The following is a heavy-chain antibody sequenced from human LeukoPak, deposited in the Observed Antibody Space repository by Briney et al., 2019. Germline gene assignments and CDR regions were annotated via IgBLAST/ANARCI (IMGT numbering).Heavy chain of an antibody. V-gene: IGHV1-46*01. CDR2: INPSGGST. D-gene: IGHD1/OR15-1a*01. CDR1: GYTFTSYY. CDR3: AKGTKPVMTIPDY. Sequence: ASVKVSCKASGYTFTSYYMHWVRQAPGQGLEWMGIINPSGGSTNNAQKFQGRVTMTRDTSTSTVYMELSSLRSEDTAVYYCAKGTKPVMTIPDYWGQGILVTVSS. J-gene: IGHJ4*02.